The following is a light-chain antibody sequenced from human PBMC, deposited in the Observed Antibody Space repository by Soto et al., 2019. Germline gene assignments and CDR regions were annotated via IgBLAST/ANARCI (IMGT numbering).Light chain of an antibody. J-gene: IGLJ3*02. CDR3: RSYTTSSAWV. CDR2: EVS. CDR1: STDVGGYNY. V-gene: IGLV2-14*01. Sequence: QSALTQPASVSGSPGQWITISCTATSTDVGGYNYVSWYQHPPGTAPRLMNYEVSSRPSVASSRFSGSKAANTASLIISGLHAEEEADYYCRSYTTSSAWVFGGGTKLTVL.